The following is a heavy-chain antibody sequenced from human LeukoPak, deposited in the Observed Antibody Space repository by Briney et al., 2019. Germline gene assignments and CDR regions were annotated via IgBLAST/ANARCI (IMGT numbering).Heavy chain of an antibody. CDR1: GGSISSGGYY. D-gene: IGHD5-24*01. J-gene: IGHJ3*02. CDR2: IYYSGST. Sequence: SQTLSLTCTVSGGSISSGGYYWSWIRQHPGKGLEWIGYIYYSGSTYYNPSLKSRVTISVDTSKNQFSLKLGSVTAADTAVYYCAAHSRRWLQLYAFDIWGQGTMVTVSS. CDR3: AAHSRRWLQLYAFDI. V-gene: IGHV4-31*03.